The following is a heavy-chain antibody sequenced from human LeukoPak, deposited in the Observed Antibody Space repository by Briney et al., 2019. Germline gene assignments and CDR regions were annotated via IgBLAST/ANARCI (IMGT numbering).Heavy chain of an antibody. CDR2: IYSGGST. CDR3: ARDGYYYDSSGYYYPTFDY. J-gene: IGHJ4*02. V-gene: IGHV3-66*01. Sequence: GGSLRLSCGASGFXVSSNYMSWVRQAPGKGLEWVSVIYSGGSTYYADSVKGRFTISRDNSKNTLYLQMNSLRAEDTAVYYCARDGYYYDSSGYYYPTFDYWGQGTLVTVSS. D-gene: IGHD3-22*01. CDR1: GFXVSSNY.